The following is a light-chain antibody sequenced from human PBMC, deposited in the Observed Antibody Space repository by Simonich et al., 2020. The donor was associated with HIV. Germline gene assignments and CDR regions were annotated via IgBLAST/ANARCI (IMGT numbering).Light chain of an antibody. J-gene: IGKJ4*01. CDR2: AAY. CDR1: QGISKS. V-gene: IGKV1-NL1*01. Sequence: DIQMTQSPSSLSASVGDRVTITCRASQGISKSLAWYQQKPGTAHKVLLYAAYRLESGVPSRFSGSVSGTDYTLTISRLQPEDFATYYCQQYYSTPQLTFGGGTKVEIK. CDR3: QQYYSTPQLT.